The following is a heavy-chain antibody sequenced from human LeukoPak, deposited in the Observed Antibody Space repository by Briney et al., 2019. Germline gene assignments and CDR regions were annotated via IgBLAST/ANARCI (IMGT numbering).Heavy chain of an antibody. CDR2: IYTSGST. V-gene: IGHV4-4*07. J-gene: IGHJ4*02. Sequence: SETLSLTCTVSGGSISSYYWSWIRRPAGKGLEWIGRIYTSGSTNYNPSLKSRVTISVDTSKNQFSLKLSSVTAADTAVYYCATLGYSYGTDYWGQGTLVTVSS. D-gene: IGHD5-18*01. CDR1: GGSISSYY. CDR3: ATLGYSYGTDY.